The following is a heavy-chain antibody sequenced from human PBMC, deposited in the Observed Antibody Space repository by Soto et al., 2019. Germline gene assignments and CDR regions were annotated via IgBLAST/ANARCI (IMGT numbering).Heavy chain of an antibody. Sequence: QVQLQESGPGLVKPSETLSLICTISGGSISSYYWNWIRHPPGKGLEWIGNIYYTGSTNYNPSLKSHVTLSVGKSKSQFSLKLSSVTAADTAVYYCARDPSYYDSSDQASWFDPWGQGTLVTVSS. CDR1: GGSISSYY. CDR2: IYYTGST. V-gene: IGHV4-59*01. D-gene: IGHD3-22*01. J-gene: IGHJ5*02. CDR3: ARDPSYYDSSDQASWFDP.